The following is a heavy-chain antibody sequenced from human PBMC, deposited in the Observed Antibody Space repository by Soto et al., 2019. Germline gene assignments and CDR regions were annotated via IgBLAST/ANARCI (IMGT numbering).Heavy chain of an antibody. D-gene: IGHD2-15*01. J-gene: IGHJ3*02. CDR1: GGSISSGGYY. Sequence: SETLSLTCTVSGGSISSGGYYWSWIRQHPGKGLEWIGYIYYSGSTYYNPSLKSRVTISVDTSKNQFSLKLSSVTAADTAVYYCARGVYCSGGSCLVLDAFDIWGQGTMVT. CDR3: ARGVYCSGGSCLVLDAFDI. CDR2: IYYSGST. V-gene: IGHV4-31*03.